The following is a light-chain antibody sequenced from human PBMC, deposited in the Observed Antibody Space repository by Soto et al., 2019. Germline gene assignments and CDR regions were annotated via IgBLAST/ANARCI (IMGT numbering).Light chain of an antibody. CDR2: GAS. V-gene: IGKV3-20*01. J-gene: IGKJ5*01. CDR3: QQYGSSPPT. CDR1: QSVASSF. Sequence: EIVLTQSPGTLSLSPGETATLSCRASQSVASSFLAWYQQKPGQTPRLLIYGASSRATGIPDRFSGSGSGTDFTLTISRLEPEDFAVYYCQQYGSSPPTFGQGTRLEIK.